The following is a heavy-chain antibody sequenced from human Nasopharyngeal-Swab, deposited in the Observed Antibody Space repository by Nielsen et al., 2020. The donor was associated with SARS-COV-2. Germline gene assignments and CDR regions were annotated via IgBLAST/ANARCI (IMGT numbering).Heavy chain of an antibody. D-gene: IGHD2-2*01. Sequence: GESLKISCAASGFTFSSYSMNWVRQAPGKGLEWVSSISSSSSYIYYADSVKGRFTISRDNAKNSLYLQMNSLRAEDTAMYYCARDRTCCCSSTSCRTDYYYYMDVWGKGTTVTVSS. CDR1: GFTFSSYS. CDR3: ARDRTCCCSSTSCRTDYYYYMDV. J-gene: IGHJ6*03. V-gene: IGHV3-21*01. CDR2: ISSSSSYI.